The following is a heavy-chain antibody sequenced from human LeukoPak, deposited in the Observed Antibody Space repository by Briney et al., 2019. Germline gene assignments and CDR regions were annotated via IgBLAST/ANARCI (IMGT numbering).Heavy chain of an antibody. CDR2: ISASGGST. V-gene: IGHV3-23*01. Sequence: GGSLRLSCAASGFTFSSYAMSWVRQAPGKGLEWVSTISASGGSTYYADSVKGRFTISRDNSKNTLYLQMNSLRAEDTAVYYCELIVDDNRFDYWGQGTLVTVSS. J-gene: IGHJ4*02. CDR1: GFTFSSYA. D-gene: IGHD1-14*01. CDR3: ELIVDDNRFDY.